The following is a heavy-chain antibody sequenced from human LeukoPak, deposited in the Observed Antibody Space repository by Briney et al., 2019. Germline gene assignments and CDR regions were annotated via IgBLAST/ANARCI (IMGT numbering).Heavy chain of an antibody. CDR1: GFTFSSFE. J-gene: IGHJ4*02. D-gene: IGHD3-10*01. CDR2: MSSRDNTR. Sequence: GGSLRLSCSASGFTFSSFEMDWVRQAPGKGLEWISYMSSRDNTRYYAESVRGRFTMSKDNAKNTLSLQMSSLRAEDTAFYYCARGFGRFGHRFGYLGQGTLVTVSS. V-gene: IGHV3-48*03. CDR3: ARGFGRFGHRFGY.